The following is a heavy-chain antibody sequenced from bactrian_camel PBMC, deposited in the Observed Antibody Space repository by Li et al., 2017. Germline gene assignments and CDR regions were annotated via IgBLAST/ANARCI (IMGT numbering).Heavy chain of an antibody. J-gene: IGHJ4*01. V-gene: IGHV3S60*01. CDR3: AAHRGYVRPSRCDY. Sequence: HVQLVESGGGSVQAGGSLTLSCTASGFTAHDSDMGWYRQAPGNECELVSSIGSDGGTYYADSVKGRFTISQDNAKNTVTLRMNNPKPEDTAVYYCAAHRGYVRPSRCDYWGQGTQVTVS. D-gene: IGHD3*01. CDR2: IGSDGGT. CDR1: GFTAHDSD.